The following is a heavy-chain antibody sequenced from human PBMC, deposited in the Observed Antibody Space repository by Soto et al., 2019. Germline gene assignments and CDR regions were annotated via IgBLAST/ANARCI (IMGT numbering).Heavy chain of an antibody. CDR2: IYYSGNT. D-gene: IGHD6-13*01. Sequence: SETLSLTCTVSGGSISSSSYYWGWIRQPPGKGLEWIGSIYYSGNTYYNPSLKSRVTISIDTSKNKFSLKLSSVTAADTAVYYCARHGPYSSSWREGDNWFDPWGQGTLVTVSS. J-gene: IGHJ5*02. V-gene: IGHV4-39*01. CDR1: GGSISSSSYY. CDR3: ARHGPYSSSWREGDNWFDP.